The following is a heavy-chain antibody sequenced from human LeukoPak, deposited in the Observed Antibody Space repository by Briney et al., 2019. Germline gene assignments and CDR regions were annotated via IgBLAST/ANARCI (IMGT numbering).Heavy chain of an antibody. CDR2: IYPGDSDT. V-gene: IGHV5-51*01. CDR3: ARSGHYGSGSYLYDAFDI. D-gene: IGHD3-10*01. CDR1: GYRFTSYW. J-gene: IGHJ3*02. Sequence: GESPKISFKGSGYRFTSYWIGWVRPMPGKGLEWMGIIYPGDSDTRYSPSFQGQVTISADKSISTAYLQWSSLKASDTAMYYCARSGHYGSGSYLYDAFDIWGQGTMVTVSS.